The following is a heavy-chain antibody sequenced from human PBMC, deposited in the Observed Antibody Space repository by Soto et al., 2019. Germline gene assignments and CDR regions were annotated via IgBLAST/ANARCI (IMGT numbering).Heavy chain of an antibody. J-gene: IGHJ4*02. CDR1: GFTFSSYG. CDR2: IWYDGSNK. D-gene: IGHD3-3*01. Sequence: GGSLRLSCAASGFTFSSYGMHWVRQAPGKGLEWVAVIWYDGSNKYYADSVKGRFTISRDNSKNTLYLQMNSLGAEDTAVYYCARDQFATIFGVVTYYFDYWGQGTLVTVSS. CDR3: ARDQFATIFGVVTYYFDY. V-gene: IGHV3-33*01.